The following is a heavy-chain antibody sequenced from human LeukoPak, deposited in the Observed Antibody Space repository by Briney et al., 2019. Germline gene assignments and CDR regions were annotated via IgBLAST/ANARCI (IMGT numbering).Heavy chain of an antibody. J-gene: IGHJ5*02. Sequence: SETLSLTCTVSGGSISSSSYYWGWIRQPPGKGLEWIGYIYYSGSTYYNPSLKSRVTISVDTSKNQFSLKLSSVTAADTAVYYCTRDTLDIAVAGKWFDPWGQGTLVTVSS. V-gene: IGHV4-30-4*08. D-gene: IGHD6-19*01. CDR3: TRDTLDIAVAGKWFDP. CDR2: IYYSGST. CDR1: GGSISSSSYY.